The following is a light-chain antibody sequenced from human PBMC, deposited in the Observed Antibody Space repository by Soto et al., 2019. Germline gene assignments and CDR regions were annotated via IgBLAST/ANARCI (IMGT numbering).Light chain of an antibody. V-gene: IGKV3-20*01. CDR3: EQCGSSPRT. J-gene: IGKJ1*01. CDR1: QSVNANY. CDR2: GIS. Sequence: EIVLTQPPGTLSLIPGARATRACRASQSVNANYFAWYQQKPGQAPRLLIYGISSRPTGIPDRHSGYVSGTDFPLATLLREPEDLAVYYCEQCGSSPRTFGQGTKVDIK.